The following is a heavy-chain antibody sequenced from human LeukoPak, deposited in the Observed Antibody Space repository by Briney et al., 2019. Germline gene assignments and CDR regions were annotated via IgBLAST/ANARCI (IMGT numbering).Heavy chain of an antibody. CDR1: GGSISSSSYY. Sequence: SETLSLTCTVSGGSISSSSYYWGWIRQPPGKGLEWIGYIYYSGSTNYNPSLKSRVTISVDTSKNQFSLKLSSVTAADTAVYYCARHDLMERPSDYWGQGTLVTVSS. CDR2: IYYSGST. J-gene: IGHJ4*02. CDR3: ARHDLMERPSDY. V-gene: IGHV4-61*05. D-gene: IGHD1-1*01.